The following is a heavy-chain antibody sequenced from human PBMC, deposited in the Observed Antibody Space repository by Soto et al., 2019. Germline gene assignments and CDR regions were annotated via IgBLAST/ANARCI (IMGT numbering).Heavy chain of an antibody. J-gene: IGHJ6*02. CDR3: ARDPTCICSGGSCYSCYGMDV. Sequence: SETLSLTCTVSGGSISDYYWSWIRQPPGKGLEWIGYIYYSGNTDYNPSLKSRVAMSVDTSKHQFSLKLSSVTAADTAVYYCARDPTCICSGGSCYSCYGMDVSGQGTTVTGSS. CDR2: IYYSGNT. V-gene: IGHV4-59*01. CDR1: GGSISDYY. D-gene: IGHD2-15*01.